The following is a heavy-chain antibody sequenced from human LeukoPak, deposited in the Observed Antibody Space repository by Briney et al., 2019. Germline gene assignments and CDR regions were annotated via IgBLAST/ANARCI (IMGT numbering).Heavy chain of an antibody. D-gene: IGHD4-11*01. V-gene: IGHV3-7*01. CDR1: GFTFSNYA. CDR3: AREDHSNYNY. J-gene: IGHJ4*02. Sequence: GGSLRLSCAASGFTFSNYAMNWVRQAPGKGLEWVANIKQDGGEKFYVDSVKGRFTISRDNAKNSLYLQMNSLRAEDTAMYYCAREDHSNYNYWGQGTLVTVSS. CDR2: IKQDGGEK.